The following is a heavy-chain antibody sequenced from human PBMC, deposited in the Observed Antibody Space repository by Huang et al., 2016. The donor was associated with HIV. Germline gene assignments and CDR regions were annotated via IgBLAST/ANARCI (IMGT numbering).Heavy chain of an antibody. D-gene: IGHD6-19*01. V-gene: IGHV4-39*01. J-gene: IGHJ6*02. Sequence: LQLQESGPGLVKSSETLSLICTVYGGSISRSSYYWGWIRQPPGKGPEGIGSIDYSGNTYYNPPLKSRVTIAVDTSKNQFSLKVNSVTAAETAVYYCARHGRVAGHYYNNMDVWGRGTTVTVSS. CDR1: GGSISRSSYY. CDR2: IDYSGNT. CDR3: ARHGRVAGHYYNNMDV.